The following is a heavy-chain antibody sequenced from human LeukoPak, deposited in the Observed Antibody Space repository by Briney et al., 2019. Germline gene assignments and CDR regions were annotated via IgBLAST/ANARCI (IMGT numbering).Heavy chain of an antibody. CDR1: GFTFDDYA. D-gene: IGHD6-13*01. J-gene: IGHJ4*02. V-gene: IGHV3-9*03. CDR2: ISWNSGSI. Sequence: SLRLSCAASGFTFDDYAMHWVRQAPGKGLEWVSGISWNSGSIGYADSVKGRFTISRDNAKNSLYLQMNSLRAEDMALYYCAKGKIGYSSSWYYFDYWGQGTLVTVSS. CDR3: AKGKIGYSSSWYYFDY.